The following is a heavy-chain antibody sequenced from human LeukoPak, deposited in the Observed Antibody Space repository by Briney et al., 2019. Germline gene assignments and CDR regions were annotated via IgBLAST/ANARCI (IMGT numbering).Heavy chain of an antibody. Sequence: GGSLRLSCAASGFTVSGNYMSWVRQAPGKGLEWVSVIYNGGSTNYADSVKGRFTISRDNAKDTLYLHMNSLTAEDTAVYYCARGAKWAYYFDYWGQGTLVTVSS. CDR3: ARGAKWAYYFDY. CDR2: IYNGGST. V-gene: IGHV3-66*01. CDR1: GFTVSGNY. J-gene: IGHJ4*02. D-gene: IGHD1-26*01.